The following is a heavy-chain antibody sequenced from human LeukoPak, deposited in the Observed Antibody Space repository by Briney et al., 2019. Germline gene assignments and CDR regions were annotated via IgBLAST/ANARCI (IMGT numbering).Heavy chain of an antibody. V-gene: IGHV1-46*01. CDR3: AKDGGTYSTDY. Sequence: ASVKVSCKAFGYTFPSHKIHWVRQAPGQGLEWMGIINPSDGSARYAQPFQGRVSLTRDTSTSTLYMELSSQRSEDTAVYYCAKDGGTYSTDYWGQGTLVTVSS. J-gene: IGHJ4*02. CDR1: GYTFPSHK. D-gene: IGHD1-26*01. CDR2: INPSDGSA.